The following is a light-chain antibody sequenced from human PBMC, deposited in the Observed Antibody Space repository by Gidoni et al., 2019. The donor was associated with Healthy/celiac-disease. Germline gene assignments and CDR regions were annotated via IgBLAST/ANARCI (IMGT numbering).Light chain of an antibody. CDR2: GNS. J-gene: IGLJ2*01. CDR3: QSYDSSLSGVV. V-gene: IGLV1-40*01. CDR1: SSNIGAGYD. Sequence: QSVLTQPPSVPGAPGQRVTISCTGSSSNIGAGYDVHWYQQLPRTAPKLLIYGNSNRPSGVPDRFSGSKSGTSASLAITGLQAEDEADYYCQSYDSSLSGVVFGGGTKLTVL.